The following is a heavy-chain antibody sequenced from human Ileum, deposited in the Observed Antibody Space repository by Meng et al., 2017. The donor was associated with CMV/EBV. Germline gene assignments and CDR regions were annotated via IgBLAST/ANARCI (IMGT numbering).Heavy chain of an antibody. Sequence: GSLRLSCAVSGDSVSNGDYWGWIRQPPGKELEFIGSIFRTGTTFVNPSLERRVSLSVDTSKNQFSLRLTSVTASDTAVYYCTRGPRQAATSIGPWGQGSLVTVSS. CDR1: GDSVSNGDY. CDR3: TRGPRQAATSIGP. J-gene: IGHJ5*02. D-gene: IGHD2-15*01. V-gene: IGHV4-38-2*01. CDR2: IFRTGTT.